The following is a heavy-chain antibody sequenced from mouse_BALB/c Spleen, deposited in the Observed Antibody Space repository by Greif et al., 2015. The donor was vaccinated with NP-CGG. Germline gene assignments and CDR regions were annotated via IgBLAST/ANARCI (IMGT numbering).Heavy chain of an antibody. CDR1: GFNSKDTY. CDR3: ARGPSHAMDY. CDR2: IDPANGNT. J-gene: IGHJ4*01. Sequence: VQLQQPGAELVKPGASVKLSCTASGFNSKDTYMHWVKQRPEQGLEWIGRIDPANGNTKYDPKFQGKATITADTSSNTAYLQLSSLTSEDTAVYYCARGPSHAMDYWGQGTSVTVSS. V-gene: IGHV14-3*02.